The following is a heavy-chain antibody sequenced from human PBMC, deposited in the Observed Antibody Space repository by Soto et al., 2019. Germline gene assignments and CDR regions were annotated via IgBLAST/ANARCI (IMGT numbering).Heavy chain of an antibody. V-gene: IGHV4-31*03. J-gene: IGHJ6*02. CDR1: GGSISSGGYY. CDR3: ASVTRTCISTSCYRYYYGMDV. D-gene: IGHD2-2*02. Sequence: PSETLSLTCTVSGGSISSGGYYWSWIRQHPGKGLEWIGYIYYSGSTYYKPSLKSRVTISVDTSKNQFSLKLSSVTAADTAVYYCASVTRTCISTSCYRYYYGMDVWGQGTTVT. CDR2: IYYSGST.